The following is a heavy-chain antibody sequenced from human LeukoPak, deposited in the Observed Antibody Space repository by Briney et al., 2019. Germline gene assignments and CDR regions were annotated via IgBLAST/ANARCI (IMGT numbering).Heavy chain of an antibody. D-gene: IGHD6-6*01. Sequence: PGEXLKISFKGSGYRFTSYWIGWVRQMPGKGLEWMGIIYPGESDTRYSPSFQGQVTISADKSISTAYLQWSSLKASDTAMYYCARRGFTDSSSYDYWGQGTLVTVSS. V-gene: IGHV5-51*01. CDR2: IYPGESDT. CDR1: GYRFTSYW. CDR3: ARRGFTDSSSYDY. J-gene: IGHJ4*02.